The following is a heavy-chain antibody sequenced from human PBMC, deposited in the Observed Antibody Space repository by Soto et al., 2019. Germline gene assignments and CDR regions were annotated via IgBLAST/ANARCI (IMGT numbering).Heavy chain of an antibody. J-gene: IGHJ4*02. V-gene: IGHV1-69*08. CDR3: ARDRQNTGFTSFDF. CDR2: IIPILNLA. CDR1: GDTFNKYI. D-gene: IGHD3-16*01. Sequence: HLVQSGAEVRKPGSSVKVSCKASGDTFNKYIISWVLQAPGQGLEWMGRIIPILNLANYAQKFQGKVTITAHESTTTVYMELNSLRPEDTAVYYCARDRQNTGFTSFDFWGQGTLVTVSS.